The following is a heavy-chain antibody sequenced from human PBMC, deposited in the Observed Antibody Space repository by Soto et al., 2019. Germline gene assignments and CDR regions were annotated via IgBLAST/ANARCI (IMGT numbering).Heavy chain of an antibody. CDR3: ARDTSPQSYYDILTGPTIDY. J-gene: IGHJ4*02. Sequence: GGSLRLSCAASGFTFSSYSMNWVRQAPGKGLEWVSSISSSSSYIYYADSVKGGFTISRDNAKNSLYLKMNSLGAEDTAVYYCARDTSPQSYYDILTGPTIDYWGQGTLVTVSS. CDR1: GFTFSSYS. V-gene: IGHV3-21*01. CDR2: ISSSSSYI. D-gene: IGHD3-9*01.